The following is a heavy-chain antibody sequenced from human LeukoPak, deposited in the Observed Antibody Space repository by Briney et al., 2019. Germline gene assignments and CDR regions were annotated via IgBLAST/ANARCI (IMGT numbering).Heavy chain of an antibody. CDR3: ARGPSTVTTVWVFDY. V-gene: IGHV1-46*02. CDR2: INPSGGST. Sequence: GASVKVSCKASGYTFNSYYMHWVRQAPGQGLEWMGIINPSGGSTSYAQKFQGRVTMTRDTSTSTVYMELSSLRSEDTAVYYCARGPSTVTTVWVFDYWGQGTLVTVSS. J-gene: IGHJ4*02. D-gene: IGHD4-17*01. CDR1: GYTFNSYY.